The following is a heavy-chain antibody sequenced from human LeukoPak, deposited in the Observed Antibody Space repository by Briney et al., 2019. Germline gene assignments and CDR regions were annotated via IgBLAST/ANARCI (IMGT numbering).Heavy chain of an antibody. Sequence: ASVKVSCKASGYTFTSYYMHWVRQAPGQGLEWMGIINPSGGSTSYAQKFQGRVTMTRDMSTSTVYMELSSLRSEDTAVYYCARAKYYYDSSGYYYHYWGQGTLVTVSS. J-gene: IGHJ4*02. CDR2: INPSGGST. CDR1: GYTFTSYY. V-gene: IGHV1-46*01. D-gene: IGHD3-22*01. CDR3: ARAKYYYDSSGYYYHY.